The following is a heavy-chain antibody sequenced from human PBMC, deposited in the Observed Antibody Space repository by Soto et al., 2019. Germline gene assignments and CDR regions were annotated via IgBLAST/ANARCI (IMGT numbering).Heavy chain of an antibody. CDR2: IRTKTDGGTA. V-gene: IGHV3-15*01. J-gene: IGHJ4*01. CDR1: GFPFSDAY. D-gene: IGHD2-8*01. CDR3: NTGRCTNGVCDDY. Sequence: PGGSLRLSCAVSGFPFSDAYMTWVRQAPGKGLEWLGRIRTKTDGGTADYAAHVKDRFIVSRDDSKETLYLQMNSLGTEDTAVYFCNTGRCTNGVCDDYWGHGTLVTVSS.